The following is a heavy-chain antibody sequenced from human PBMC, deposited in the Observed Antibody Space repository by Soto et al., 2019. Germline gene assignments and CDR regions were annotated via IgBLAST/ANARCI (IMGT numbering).Heavy chain of an antibody. CDR1: GYTLTSYY. CDR3: ARGISTKRYYYYSGMDV. D-gene: IGHD2-8*01. CDR2: INPSGGIT. J-gene: IGHJ6*02. V-gene: IGHV1-46*01. Sequence: ASVKVSCKASGYTLTSYYLHWVRQAPGQGPEWMGIINPSGGITNDAQKFQDRVTMTSDTSTSTVYMELSSLRSEDTAVYYCARGISTKRYYYYSGMDVWGQGPTVTVYS.